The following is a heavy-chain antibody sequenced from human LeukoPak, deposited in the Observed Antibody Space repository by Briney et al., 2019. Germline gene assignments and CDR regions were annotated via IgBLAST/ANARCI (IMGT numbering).Heavy chain of an antibody. CDR1: GFTFSNYS. D-gene: IGHD3-22*01. V-gene: IGHV3-21*01. CDR3: ASLDPNYYDSSGYYPFDY. J-gene: IGHJ4*02. CDR2: ISSSSSYI. Sequence: GGFPRLSCAASGFTFSNYSMNLVRQAPGKGLEWVSSISSSSSYIYYADSVKGRFTISRDNAKNSLYLQMNSLRAEDTAVYYCASLDPNYYDSSGYYPFDYWGQGTLVTVSS.